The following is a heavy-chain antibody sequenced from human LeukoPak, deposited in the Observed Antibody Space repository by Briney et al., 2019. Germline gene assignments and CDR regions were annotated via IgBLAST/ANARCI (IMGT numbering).Heavy chain of an antibody. CDR2: LSSDGRSK. D-gene: IGHD6-19*01. CDR3: ARASSGWYFYFDY. J-gene: IGHJ4*02. V-gene: IGHV3-30*04. Sequence: GGSLRLSCTASGFTFNTYTMHWVRQAPGKGLEWVAVLSSDGRSKNYADSVKGRFTISRDNSENTLYLQMNTLRADDTAVYYCARASSGWYFYFDYWGQGTLVTVSS. CDR1: GFTFNTYT.